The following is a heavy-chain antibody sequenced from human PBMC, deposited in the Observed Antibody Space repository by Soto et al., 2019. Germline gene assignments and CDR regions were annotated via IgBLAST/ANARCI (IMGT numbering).Heavy chain of an antibody. CDR1: GFPFVTYA. Sequence: PWGPLKLSFAASGFPFVTYAMSCSPQPAGKGLEWVAGVSVSGGGTSYADSVKGRFTISRDNTKGTLYLQMNSLRAEDTAVHYCAKSSSRAHYYGMDVWGQGTTVTVSS. J-gene: IGHJ6*02. CDR3: AKSSSRAHYYGMDV. D-gene: IGHD2-2*01. V-gene: IGHV3-23*01. CDR2: VSVSGGGT.